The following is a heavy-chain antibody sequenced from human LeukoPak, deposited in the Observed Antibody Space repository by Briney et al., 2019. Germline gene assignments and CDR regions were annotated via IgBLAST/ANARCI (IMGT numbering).Heavy chain of an antibody. J-gene: IGHJ4*02. Sequence: GGSLRLSCAASGFTFSSYAMHWVRQAPGKGLEYVSAISSNGGSTYYANSVKGRFTTSRDNSKNTPYLQMGSLRAEDMAVYYCARGEAVAGTEFDYWGQGTLVTVSS. D-gene: IGHD6-19*01. CDR1: GFTFSSYA. V-gene: IGHV3-64*01. CDR3: ARGEAVAGTEFDY. CDR2: ISSNGGST.